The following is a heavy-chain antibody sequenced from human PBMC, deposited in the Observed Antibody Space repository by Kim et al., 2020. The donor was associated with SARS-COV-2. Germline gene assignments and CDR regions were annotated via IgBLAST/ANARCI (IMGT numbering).Heavy chain of an antibody. CDR2: ISGSGGAT. CDR3: AKDGGYCSNISCRTNWF. V-gene: IGHV3-23*01. D-gene: IGHD2-2*01. J-gene: IGHJ5*01. CDR1: GFTFSSYA. Sequence: GGSLRLSCAASGFTFSSYAMSWVRQAPGKGLEWVSTISGSGGATYFADSVKGRFTISRDNSKNTLFLQMNSLRAKDTAVYYCAKDGGYCSNISCRTNWF.